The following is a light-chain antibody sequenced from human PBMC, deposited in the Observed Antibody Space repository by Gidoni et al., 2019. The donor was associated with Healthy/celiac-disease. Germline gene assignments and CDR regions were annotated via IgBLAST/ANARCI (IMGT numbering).Light chain of an antibody. V-gene: IGKV1-5*03. J-gene: IGKJ1*01. CDR1: QSISSW. CDR3: QQYNSYPWT. Sequence: DIQMTQSPSTLSASVGDRVTITCRDSQSISSWLAWYQQKPGKAPKLLIYKASSLESGGPSRFSGSGSGTEFTLTISSLQPDDFATYYCQQYNSYPWTFGQGTKVEIK. CDR2: KAS.